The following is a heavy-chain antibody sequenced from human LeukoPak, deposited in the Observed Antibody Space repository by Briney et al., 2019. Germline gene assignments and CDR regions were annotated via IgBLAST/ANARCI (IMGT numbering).Heavy chain of an antibody. J-gene: IGHJ4*02. D-gene: IGHD5-12*01. CDR1: GGSISSSSFY. V-gene: IGHV4-39*01. CDR3: ARRGYEYYFDY. CDR2: IHYTGTT. Sequence: PSETLSLTCTVSGGSISSSSFYWSWIRQPPGKGLEWIGSIHYTGTTYYNPSLKSRVTISVDTSKNQFSLKLSSVTAADTAVYYCARRGYEYYFDYWGQGTLVTVSS.